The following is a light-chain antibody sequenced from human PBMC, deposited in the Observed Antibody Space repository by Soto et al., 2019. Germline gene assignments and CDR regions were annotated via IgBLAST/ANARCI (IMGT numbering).Light chain of an antibody. Sequence: DIQMTQSPSSLSASVGDRVTITCLASQDISNYLAWYQQKPGKVPKLLIYAASTLQSGVPSRFSGSGSGTDFTLTISSLLPEDVATYYCQKYDSAPETFGQGTKVEIK. J-gene: IGKJ1*01. V-gene: IGKV1-27*01. CDR3: QKYDSAPET. CDR2: AAS. CDR1: QDISNY.